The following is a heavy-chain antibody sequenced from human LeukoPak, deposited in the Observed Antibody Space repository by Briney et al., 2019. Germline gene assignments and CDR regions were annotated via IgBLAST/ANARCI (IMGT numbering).Heavy chain of an antibody. J-gene: IGHJ6*01. V-gene: IGHV3-11*04. CDR1: GFTFSDYY. D-gene: IGHD4-17*01. CDR2: ISSSGSTI. Sequence: PGGSLRLSWAASGFTFSDYYMSWIRQATGKGLEWVSYISSSGSTIYYADAVKGRFTISRDNSKNTLYLQMNSLRAEDTAVYYCARADYGDDSGYYYYGMDVWGQGTTVTVSS. CDR3: ARADYGDDSGYYYYGMDV.